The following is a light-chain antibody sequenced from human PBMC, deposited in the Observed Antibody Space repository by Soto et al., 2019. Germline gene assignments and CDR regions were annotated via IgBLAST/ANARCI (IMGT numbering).Light chain of an antibody. V-gene: IGKV1-5*01. CDR2: DAS. Sequence: DIQMTQSPSTLSAPAGDRITITCRASQSISSWLAWYQQKPGKAPKLLIYDASNLESGVPSRFSGNGSGTEFTLTISSLQPDDFATYYCQQYNSYSPITFGQGTRLEI. J-gene: IGKJ5*01. CDR3: QQYNSYSPIT. CDR1: QSISSW.